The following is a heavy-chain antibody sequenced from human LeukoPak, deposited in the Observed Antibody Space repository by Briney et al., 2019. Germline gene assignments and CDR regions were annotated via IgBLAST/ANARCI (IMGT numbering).Heavy chain of an antibody. CDR1: GFTFSSYW. Sequence: PGGSLRLSCAASGFTFSSYWMHWVRQAPGKGLVWVSRINSDGSSTSYADSVKGRFTISRDNAKNTLYLQMNSLRAEDTAVYYCAKTGNYGDFDYWGQGTLVTVSS. D-gene: IGHD4-17*01. CDR2: INSDGSST. V-gene: IGHV3-74*01. J-gene: IGHJ4*02. CDR3: AKTGNYGDFDY.